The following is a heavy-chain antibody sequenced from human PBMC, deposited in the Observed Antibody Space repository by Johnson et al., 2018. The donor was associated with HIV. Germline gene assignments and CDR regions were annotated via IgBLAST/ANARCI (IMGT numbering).Heavy chain of an antibody. CDR2: INWNDGST. J-gene: IGHJ3*02. V-gene: IGHV3-66*01. D-gene: IGHD1-26*01. CDR3: ANGRLAAHDAFDI. Sequence: VHLVESGGGLVQPGGSLRLSCVGSSNYKSWVRQAPGKGLEWVSGINWNDGSTGYADSVKGRFTISRDNSKNTLYLQMNSLRAEDTAVYYCANGRLAAHDAFDIWGQGTMVTVSS. CDR1: SNY.